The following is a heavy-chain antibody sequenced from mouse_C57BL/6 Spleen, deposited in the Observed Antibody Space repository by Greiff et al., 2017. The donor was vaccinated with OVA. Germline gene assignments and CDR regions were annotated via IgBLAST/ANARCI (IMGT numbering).Heavy chain of an antibody. V-gene: IGHV1-54*01. CDR3: ARPLTGDYYAMDY. CDR2: LNPGSGGT. D-gene: IGHD4-1*01. CDR1: GYAFTNYL. J-gene: IGHJ4*01. Sequence: VQLQQSGAELVRPGTSVKVSCKASGYAFTNYLIEWVKQRPGQGLEWIGVLNPGSGGTNYNEKFKGKATLTADKSSSTAYMQLSSLTSEDSAVYFCARPLTGDYYAMDYWGQGTSVTVSS.